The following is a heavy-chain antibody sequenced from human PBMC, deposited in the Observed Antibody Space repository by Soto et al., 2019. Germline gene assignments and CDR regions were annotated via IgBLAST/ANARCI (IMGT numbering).Heavy chain of an antibody. J-gene: IGHJ4*02. CDR2: MYYGVST. Sequence: QLQVQESGPGLVKPSETLSLTCTVSGSSISSSGYYWGWIRQPPGKGLEWIGSMYYGVSTYSNPSLKSRVTVSVDASKNQFSLNLSSVTAADTAVYYCARLPSRHLVDYWGQGTLVTVSS. D-gene: IGHD3-3*02. V-gene: IGHV4-39*01. CDR3: ARLPSRHLVDY. CDR1: GSSISSSGYY.